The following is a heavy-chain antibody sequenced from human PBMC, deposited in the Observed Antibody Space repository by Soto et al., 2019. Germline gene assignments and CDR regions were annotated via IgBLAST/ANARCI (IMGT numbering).Heavy chain of an antibody. CDR3: ARAYGGNPALFDP. CDR2: VHSGGTTT. J-gene: IGHJ5*02. D-gene: IGHD4-17*01. CDR1: GFTFDYYW. V-gene: IGHV3-74*01. Sequence: GGSLRLSCAASGFTFDYYWMHWVRQAPGKGLVWVSRVHSGGTTTTYADSVKGRFTISRDNARNTVSLQMSSLRAEDTAVYYCARAYGGNPALFDPWGQGTLVTVSS.